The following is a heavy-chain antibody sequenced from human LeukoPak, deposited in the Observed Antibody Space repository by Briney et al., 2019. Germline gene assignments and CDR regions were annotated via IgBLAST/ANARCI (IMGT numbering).Heavy chain of an antibody. Sequence: SETLSLTCAVYGGSFSGYYWSWIRQPPGKGLEWIGEINHSGSTNYNPSLKSRVTISVDTSKNQFSLKLSSVTAADTAVYYCARGMKRGYSYGGDYWGQGTLVTVPS. CDR2: INHSGST. D-gene: IGHD5-18*01. CDR1: GGSFSGYY. CDR3: ARGMKRGYSYGGDY. V-gene: IGHV4-34*01. J-gene: IGHJ4*02.